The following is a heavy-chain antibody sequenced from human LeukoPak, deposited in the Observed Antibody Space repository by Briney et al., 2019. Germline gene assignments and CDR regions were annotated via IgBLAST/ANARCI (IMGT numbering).Heavy chain of an antibody. CDR3: ARAGDHVLYGGTDM. Sequence: SETLSLTCTVSGGSISSGGYYWSWIRQPPGKGLEWIGYIYHSGSTYYNPSLKSRVTISLDTSKNQFSLQLNSVTPEDTAVYYCARAGDHVLYGGTDMWGLGTMVTVSS. J-gene: IGHJ3*02. D-gene: IGHD4-23*01. CDR1: GGSISSGGYY. CDR2: IYHSGST. V-gene: IGHV4-30-2*01.